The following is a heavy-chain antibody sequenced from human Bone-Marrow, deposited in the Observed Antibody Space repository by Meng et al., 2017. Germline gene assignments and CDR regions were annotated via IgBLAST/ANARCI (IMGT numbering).Heavy chain of an antibody. J-gene: IGHJ4*02. CDR2: ISGSGGNT. V-gene: IGHV3-48*03. Sequence: GSRKISGVASGFTFSSYEMNWVRQAPGKGLEWVAYISGSGGNTYYVDSVKGRFAISRVNAKNSLYLQMNSLRAEDTAIYYCARVVMTTVTIDYWGQGTLVTVSS. D-gene: IGHD4-17*01. CDR1: GFTFSSYE. CDR3: ARVVMTTVTIDY.